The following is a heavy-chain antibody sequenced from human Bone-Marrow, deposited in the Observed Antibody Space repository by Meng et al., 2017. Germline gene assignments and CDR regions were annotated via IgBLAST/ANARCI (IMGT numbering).Heavy chain of an antibody. J-gene: IGHJ6*02. Sequence: GGSLRLSCVASGGIFRNLWMTWVRQAPGKGLEWVGRIKSKVNGGTTDFAAPVKGRFTISRDDPENTLYLQMNSLRAEDTAVYYCASSNSSSWYLVDYYYGMDVWGQGTTVHRLL. D-gene: IGHD6-13*01. V-gene: IGHV3-15*01. CDR2: IKSKVNGGTT. CDR3: ASSNSSSWYLVDYYYGMDV. CDR1: GGIFRNLW.